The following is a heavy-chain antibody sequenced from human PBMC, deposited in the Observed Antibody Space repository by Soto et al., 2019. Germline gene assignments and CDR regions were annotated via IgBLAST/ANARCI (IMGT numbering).Heavy chain of an antibody. V-gene: IGHV3-23*01. CDR3: AKGVAVIVVVQAAMTRGDAFDI. CDR1: GFTFSSYA. CDR2: ISGSGGST. Sequence: GGSLRLSCAASGFTFSSYAMSWVRQAPGKGLEWVSAISGSGGSTYYANSVKGRFTISRDNSKNTLYLQMNSLRAEDTAVYYCAKGVAVIVVVQAAMTRGDAFDIWGQGTMVTVSS. J-gene: IGHJ3*02. D-gene: IGHD2-2*01.